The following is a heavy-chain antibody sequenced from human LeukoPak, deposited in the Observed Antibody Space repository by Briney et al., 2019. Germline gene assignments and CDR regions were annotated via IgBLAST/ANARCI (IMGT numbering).Heavy chain of an antibody. CDR1: GFTFSSSA. D-gene: IGHD2-15*01. J-gene: IGHJ4*02. CDR2: ISNNGGYT. Sequence: GGSLRLSCAASGFTFSSSAMSWVRQAPGKGLEWVSAISNNGGYTYYADSVQGRFTISRNNSKSTLCLQMNSLRAEDTAVYYCAKQLGYCSDGSCYFPYWGQGTLVTVSS. CDR3: AKQLGYCSDGSCYFPY. V-gene: IGHV3-23*01.